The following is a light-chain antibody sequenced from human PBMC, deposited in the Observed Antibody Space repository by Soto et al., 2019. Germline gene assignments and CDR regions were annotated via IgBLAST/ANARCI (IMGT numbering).Light chain of an antibody. V-gene: IGKV1-39*01. CDR3: QHSFIAPQT. Sequence: DIQMTQSPSSLSASIGDRVTITCRASQSVSTYLNWYQQRPGKAPKPLISDASQLQSGVPSRFLGSGSETEFSLTITSLQREDFATYYCQHSFIAPQTFGQGTRVDLK. CDR1: QSVSTY. J-gene: IGKJ1*01. CDR2: DAS.